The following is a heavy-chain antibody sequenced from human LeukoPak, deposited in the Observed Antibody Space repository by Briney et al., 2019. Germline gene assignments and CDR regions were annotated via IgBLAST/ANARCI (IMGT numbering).Heavy chain of an antibody. D-gene: IGHD6-19*01. Sequence: PSETLSLTCAVYGGSFSGYYWSWIRQPPGKGLEWIGEINHSGSTNYNPSLKSRVTISVDTSKNQFSLKLSSVTAADTAVYYCARRGVAVAVWGQGTLVTVSS. CDR2: INHSGST. CDR3: ARRGVAVAV. J-gene: IGHJ4*02. CDR1: GGSFSGYY. V-gene: IGHV4-34*01.